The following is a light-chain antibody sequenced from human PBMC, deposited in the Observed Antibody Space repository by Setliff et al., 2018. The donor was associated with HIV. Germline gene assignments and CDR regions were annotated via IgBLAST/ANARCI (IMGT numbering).Light chain of an antibody. CDR2: DDS. Sequence: QSVLTQPASVSGSPGQSITISCAGTSSDIGTYNLVSWYQQYPGKAPKLMIYDDSKRPSGLSNRFSGSKSGNTASLTISGLQAEDEADYYCCSYAGNDNFVFGTGTKVTVL. CDR1: SSDIGTYNL. CDR3: CSYAGNDNFV. J-gene: IGLJ1*01. V-gene: IGLV2-23*01.